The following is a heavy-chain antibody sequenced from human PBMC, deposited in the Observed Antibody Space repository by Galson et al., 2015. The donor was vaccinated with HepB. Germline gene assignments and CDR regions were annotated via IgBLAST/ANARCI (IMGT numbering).Heavy chain of an antibody. Sequence: SLRLSCAASGFTFSSYAMSWVRQAPGKGLEWVSAISGSGGSTYYADSVKGRFTISRDNSKNTLYLQMNSLRAEDTAVYYCAKDGDYFDSSGYYWYFDIWGRGTLFTVSS. CDR2: ISGSGGST. CDR3: AKDGDYFDSSGYYWYFDI. D-gene: IGHD3-22*01. J-gene: IGHJ2*01. V-gene: IGHV3-23*01. CDR1: GFTFSSYA.